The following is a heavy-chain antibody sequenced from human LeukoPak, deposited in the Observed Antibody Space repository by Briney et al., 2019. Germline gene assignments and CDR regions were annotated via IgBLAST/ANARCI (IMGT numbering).Heavy chain of an antibody. V-gene: IGHV3-21*01. Sequence: GGSLRVSCAASGFTFSSYSMNWVRQAPGNGLEWVSSISSSSSYIYYADSVKGRFTISRDNAKNSLYLQMNSLRAEDTAVYYCATVLVVPAATHDAFDIWGQGTMVTVSS. D-gene: IGHD2-2*01. J-gene: IGHJ3*02. CDR1: GFTFSSYS. CDR2: ISSSSSYI. CDR3: ATVLVVPAATHDAFDI.